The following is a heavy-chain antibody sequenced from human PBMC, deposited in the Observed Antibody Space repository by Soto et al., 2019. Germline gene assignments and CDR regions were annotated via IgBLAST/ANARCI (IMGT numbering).Heavy chain of an antibody. CDR2: IHGTRSII. Sequence: EVQLVESGGGLVQPGGSLKLSCAVPGFTFSSHAMNWVRQAPGKGLEWVAYIHGTRSIIYYADSVKGRFTISRDNAKNSLYLQMDSLRDEDTALYYCARDPRNADYDYWGQGTLVTVSS. J-gene: IGHJ4*02. CDR3: ARDPRNADYDY. CDR1: GFTFSSHA. D-gene: IGHD3-16*01. V-gene: IGHV3-48*02.